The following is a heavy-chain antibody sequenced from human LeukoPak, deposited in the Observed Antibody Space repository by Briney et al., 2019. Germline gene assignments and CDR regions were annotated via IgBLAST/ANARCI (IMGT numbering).Heavy chain of an antibody. CDR3: ARLSSSGWYYFDY. Sequence: SQTLSLTCTVSGGSISSGSYYWSWIRQPAGKGLEWIGRIYTSGSTNYNPSLKSRVTISVDTSKNQFSLKLSSVTAADTAVYYCARLSSSGWYYFDYWGQGTLVTVSS. D-gene: IGHD6-19*01. CDR2: IYTSGST. CDR1: GGSISSGSYY. V-gene: IGHV4-61*02. J-gene: IGHJ4*02.